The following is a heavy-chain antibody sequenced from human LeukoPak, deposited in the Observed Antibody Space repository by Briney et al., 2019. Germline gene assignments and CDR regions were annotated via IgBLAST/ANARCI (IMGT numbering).Heavy chain of an antibody. D-gene: IGHD3-10*01. J-gene: IGHJ6*03. V-gene: IGHV3-30*04. CDR1: GFTFSSYA. Sequence: GGSLRLSCAASGFTFSSYAMHWVRQAPGKGLEWVAVISYDGSNKYYADSVKGRFTISRDNSKNTLYLQMNSLRAEDTAVYYCARLQVSGSYYDYMDVWGKGTTVTISS. CDR2: ISYDGSNK. CDR3: ARLQVSGSYYDYMDV.